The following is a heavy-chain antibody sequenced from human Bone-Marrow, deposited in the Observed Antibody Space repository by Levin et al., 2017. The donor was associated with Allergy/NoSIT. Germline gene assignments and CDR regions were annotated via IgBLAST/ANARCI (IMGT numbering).Heavy chain of an antibody. D-gene: IGHD1-14*01. CDR3: ARVRATNPNYYHHYGMDV. V-gene: IGHV3-30*03. CDR1: GFTFSSYG. CDR2: ISYEGSNK. Sequence: GGSLRLSCAASGFTFSSYGMHWVRQAPGKGLEWVAVISYEGSNKYYADSVKGRFTISRDNSKNTLYLQMDSLRPEDTAVYYCARVRATNPNYYHHYGMDVWGQGTTVTVSS. J-gene: IGHJ6*02.